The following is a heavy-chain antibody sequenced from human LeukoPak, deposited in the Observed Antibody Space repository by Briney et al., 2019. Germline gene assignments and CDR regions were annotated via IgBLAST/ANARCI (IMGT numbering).Heavy chain of an antibody. V-gene: IGHV4-31*03. CDR3: ARESWNYGSYFDY. CDR1: GGSISSGGYY. D-gene: IGHD1-7*01. Sequence: SQTLSLTCTVSGGSISSGGYYWSWIRQHPGKGLEWIGYIYYSGSTYYNPSLKSRVTISVDTSKNQFSLKLSSVTAAGTAVYYCARESWNYGSYFDYWGQGTLVTVSS. CDR2: IYYSGST. J-gene: IGHJ4*02.